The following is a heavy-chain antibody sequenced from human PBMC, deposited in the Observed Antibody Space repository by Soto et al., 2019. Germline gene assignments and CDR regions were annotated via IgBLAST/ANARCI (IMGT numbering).Heavy chain of an antibody. CDR2: IWHDGNTK. CDR3: ASDLVGASDSYGLDV. CDR1: GFTFSNYG. Sequence: PWGSRRLSCAASGFTFSNYGMHWVRQAPGKGLEWVAIIWHDGNTKYYADSVRGRFIISRDNSKKRLYLQMNSLRAEDTAVYYCASDLVGASDSYGLDVWGDGKTVTVSS. V-gene: IGHV3-33*01. J-gene: IGHJ6*04. D-gene: IGHD1-26*01.